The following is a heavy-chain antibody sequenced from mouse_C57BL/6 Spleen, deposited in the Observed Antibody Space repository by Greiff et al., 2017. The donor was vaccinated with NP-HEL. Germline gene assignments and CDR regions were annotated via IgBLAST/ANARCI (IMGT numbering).Heavy chain of an antibody. CDR2: ISYDGSN. Sequence: EVQLQQSGPGLVKPSQSLSLTCSVTGYSITSGYYWNWIRQFPGNKLEWMGYISYDGSNNYNPSLKNRISITRDTSKNQFFLKLNSVTTEDTATYYCARGADGYYVYWGQGTTLTVSS. CDR1: GYSITSGYY. V-gene: IGHV3-6*01. J-gene: IGHJ2*01. D-gene: IGHD2-3*01. CDR3: ARGADGYYVY.